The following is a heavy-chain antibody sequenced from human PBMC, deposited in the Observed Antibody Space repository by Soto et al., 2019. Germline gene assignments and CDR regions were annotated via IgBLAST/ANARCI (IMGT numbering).Heavy chain of an antibody. D-gene: IGHD1-26*01. CDR1: GGTFSSYA. Sequence: QVQLVQSGAEVKKPGSSVKVSCKASGGTFSSYAISWVRQAPGQGLEWMGGIIPIFGTANYAQKFQGRVTITADESTSTADMELSSLRSEDTAVYYCARVRPPNPPEELGMDVWGQGTTVTVS. J-gene: IGHJ6*02. CDR2: IIPIFGTA. V-gene: IGHV1-69*01. CDR3: ARVRPPNPPEELGMDV.